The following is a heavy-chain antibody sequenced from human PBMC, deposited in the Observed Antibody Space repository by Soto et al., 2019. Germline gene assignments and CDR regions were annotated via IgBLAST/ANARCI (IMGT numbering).Heavy chain of an antibody. CDR1: GGSISSGGYY. D-gene: IGHD3-22*01. CDR2: IYYSGST. Sequence: PSETLSLTCTVSGGSISSGGYYWSWIRQHPGKGLEWIGYIYYSGSTYYNPSLKSRVTISVDTSKNQFSLKLSSVTAADTAVYYCARALRDYYDRSGRFDYWGQGTLVTVSS. J-gene: IGHJ4*02. V-gene: IGHV4-31*03. CDR3: ARALRDYYDRSGRFDY.